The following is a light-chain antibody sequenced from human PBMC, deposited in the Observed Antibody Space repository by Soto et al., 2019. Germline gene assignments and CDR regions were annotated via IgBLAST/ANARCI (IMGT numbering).Light chain of an antibody. V-gene: IGLV1-47*01. CDR3: ATWDDSLSGPV. J-gene: IGLJ2*01. Sequence: QSVLTQPPSASGTPGQRVAISCSGSRSNIGSNYVYWYQQLPGTAPKLLIYRNNQRPSGVPGRFSGSKSGTSASLAISGLRSEDEADYYCATWDDSLSGPVFGGGTKLTVL. CDR2: RNN. CDR1: RSNIGSNY.